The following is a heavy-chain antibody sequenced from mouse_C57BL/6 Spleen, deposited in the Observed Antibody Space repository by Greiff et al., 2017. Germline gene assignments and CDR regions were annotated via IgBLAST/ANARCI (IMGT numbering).Heavy chain of an antibody. D-gene: IGHD1-1*01. CDR1: GYTFTSYW. CDR2: IDPSDSYT. J-gene: IGHJ2*01. CDR3: ARSITTVGCYFDD. Sequence: QVQLQQPGAELVMPGASVKLSCKASGYTFTSYWMHWVKQRPGQGLEWIGEIDPSDSYTNYNQKFQGESTLTVDKSSSTAYMQLSSLTSEDAAVYYCARSITTVGCYFDDWGQGTTLTVSS. V-gene: IGHV1-69*01.